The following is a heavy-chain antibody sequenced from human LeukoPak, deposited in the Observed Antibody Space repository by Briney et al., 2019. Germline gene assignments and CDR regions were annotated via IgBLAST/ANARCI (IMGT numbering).Heavy chain of an antibody. V-gene: IGHV3-49*04. Sequence: GGSLRLSCTASGFTFGDYAMSWVRQAPGKGLEWVGFIRSKAYGGTTEYAASVKGRFTISRDDSKSIAYLQMNSLKTEDTAVYYCTRGNDYDILTGPMDVWGKGTTVTISS. CDR3: TRGNDYDILTGPMDV. J-gene: IGHJ6*03. D-gene: IGHD3-9*01. CDR1: GFTFGDYA. CDR2: IRSKAYGGTT.